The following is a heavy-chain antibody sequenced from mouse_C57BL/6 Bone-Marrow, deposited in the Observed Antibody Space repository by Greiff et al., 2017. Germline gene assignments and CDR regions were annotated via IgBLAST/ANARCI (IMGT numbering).Heavy chain of an antibody. D-gene: IGHD4-1*02. J-gene: IGHJ2*01. CDR2: IRLKSDNYAT. V-gene: IGHV6-3*01. CDR3: TVNWNGVGNY. Sequence: EVKLMESGGGLVQPGGSMKLSCVASGFTFSNYWMNWVRQSPEKGLEWVAQIRLKSDNYATHYAESVKGRFTISRDDSKSSVYLQMNNLRAEDTGIYYCTVNWNGVGNYWGQGTTLTVSS. CDR1: GFTFSNYW.